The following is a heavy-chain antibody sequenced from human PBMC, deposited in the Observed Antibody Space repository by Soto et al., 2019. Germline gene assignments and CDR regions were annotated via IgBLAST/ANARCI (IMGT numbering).Heavy chain of an antibody. CDR1: VFTFSRYA. J-gene: IGHJ4*02. V-gene: IGHV3-30-3*01. CDR2: ISYDGGSK. CDR3: ARDHVIYCSGGSCYCDN. D-gene: IGHD2-15*01. Sequence: WGSLLLSCAASVFTFSRYALHWVRQAPGKGLEWLAVISYDGGSKYYADSVKGRFTISRENSENTLFLQMNNLRVEDTAMYFCARDHVIYCSGGSCYCDNWGQGTLVT.